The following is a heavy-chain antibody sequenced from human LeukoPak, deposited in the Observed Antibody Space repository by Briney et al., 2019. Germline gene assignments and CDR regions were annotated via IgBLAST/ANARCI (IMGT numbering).Heavy chain of an antibody. CDR2: INHSGST. CDR3: ARGYYYDSSGYYYFDY. J-gene: IGHJ4*02. Sequence: PSETLSLTCAVYGGSFSGYYWTWIRQPPGKGLEWIGEINHSGSTNYNPSLKSRVTISVDTSKNQFSLKLSSVTAADTAVYYCARGYYYDSSGYYYFDYWGQGTLVTASS. V-gene: IGHV4-34*01. D-gene: IGHD3-22*01. CDR1: GGSFSGYY.